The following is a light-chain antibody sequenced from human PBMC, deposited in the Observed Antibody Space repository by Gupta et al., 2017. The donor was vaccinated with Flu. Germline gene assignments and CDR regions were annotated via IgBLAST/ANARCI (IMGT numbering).Light chain of an antibody. V-gene: IGLV3-9*01. CDR1: NIESRN. CDR2: RDN. J-gene: IGLJ2*01. Sequence: SYELTQPLSVSVALGQTVIITCGGKNIESRNVHWYQQKPGQAPVLVIYRDNNRAPGIPERFSGFTSGNTATLTIRRAQAEDEADYYCQVWDNNFYIVFGGGTNLTVL. CDR3: QVWDNNFYIV.